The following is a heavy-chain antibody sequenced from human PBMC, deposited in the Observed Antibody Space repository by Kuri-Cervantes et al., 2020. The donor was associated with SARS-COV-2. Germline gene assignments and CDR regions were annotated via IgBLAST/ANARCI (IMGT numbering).Heavy chain of an antibody. CDR1: GLTFSNYA. V-gene: IGHV3-48*01. D-gene: IGHD2-2*01. Sequence: GGSLRLSCAASGLTFSNYAMHWVRQAPGKGLEWVSYISSGSNSIYYADSVKGRFTISRDNSKNSLYLQMNSLRVEDTAVYYCARERGVIPAGLGWFDPWGQGTLVTVSS. J-gene: IGHJ5*02. CDR3: ARERGVIPAGLGWFDP. CDR2: ISSGSNSI.